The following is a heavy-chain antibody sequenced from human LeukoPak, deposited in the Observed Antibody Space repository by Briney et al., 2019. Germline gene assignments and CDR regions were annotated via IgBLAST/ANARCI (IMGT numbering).Heavy chain of an antibody. CDR1: GFSLSAYW. CDR3: ARGGGSYGLDY. Sequence: GGSLRLSCAASGFSLSAYWMTWVRQAPGKGLEWVSSISSSSSYIYYADSVKGRFTISRDNAKNSLYLQMNSLRAEDTAVYYCARGGGSYGLDYWGQGTLVTVSS. V-gene: IGHV3-21*01. CDR2: ISSSSSYI. J-gene: IGHJ4*02. D-gene: IGHD1-26*01.